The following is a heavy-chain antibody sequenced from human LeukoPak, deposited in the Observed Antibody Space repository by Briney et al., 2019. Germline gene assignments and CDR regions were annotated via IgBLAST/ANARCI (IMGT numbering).Heavy chain of an antibody. Sequence: GGSLRLSCAASGFTFSSYAIHWVRQAPGKGLEYVSAISSSANITYYANSVKGRFTISRDNSKNTLYLQMGSLRDEDMAAYYCTRKNGDLSDAFDIWGQGTMVTVSS. CDR3: TRKNGDLSDAFDI. J-gene: IGHJ3*02. CDR2: ISSSANIT. V-gene: IGHV3-64*01. CDR1: GFTFSSYA.